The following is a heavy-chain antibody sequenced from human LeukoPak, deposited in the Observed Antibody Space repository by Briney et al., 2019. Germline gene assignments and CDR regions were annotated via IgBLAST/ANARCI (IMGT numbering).Heavy chain of an antibody. Sequence: SETLSLTRTVSGDSIGSYFWSWIRQPPGKGLEWIGYNSGSTNYNPSLKSRVTILLDRSKNQFSLKLSSVTAVDTAIYYCARGRGYGGNYLRSFDIWGQGTMVTVSS. V-gene: IGHV4-59*08. D-gene: IGHD1-26*01. CDR2: NSGST. CDR3: ARGRGYGGNYLRSFDI. CDR1: GDSIGSYF. J-gene: IGHJ3*02.